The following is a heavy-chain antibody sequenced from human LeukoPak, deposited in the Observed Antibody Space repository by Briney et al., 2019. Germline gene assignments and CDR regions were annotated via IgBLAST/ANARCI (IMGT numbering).Heavy chain of an antibody. CDR3: ARDSRQQLVPDY. V-gene: IGHV4-39*07. J-gene: IGHJ4*02. Sequence: PSETLSLTCTVSGGSISSSSYYWGWIRQPPGKGLEWIGSIYYSGSTNYNPSLKSRVTISVDKSKNQFSLKLSSVTAADTAVYYCARDSRQQLVPDYWGQGTLVTVSS. D-gene: IGHD6-13*01. CDR1: GGSISSSSYY. CDR2: IYYSGST.